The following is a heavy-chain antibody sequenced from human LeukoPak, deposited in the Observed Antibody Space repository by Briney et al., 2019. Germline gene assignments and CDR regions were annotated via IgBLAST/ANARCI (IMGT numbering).Heavy chain of an antibody. J-gene: IGHJ4*02. Sequence: QPGGSLRLSCAASGFSVSSNYMSWVRQAPGKGLEWVTIIYSGGSTYYADSVKGRFTISRDNSKSTLYLQMNSLRVEDTAVYYCARELHWGQGTLVTVSS. D-gene: IGHD1-26*01. CDR2: IYSGGST. V-gene: IGHV3-66*02. CDR1: GFSVSSNY. CDR3: ARELH.